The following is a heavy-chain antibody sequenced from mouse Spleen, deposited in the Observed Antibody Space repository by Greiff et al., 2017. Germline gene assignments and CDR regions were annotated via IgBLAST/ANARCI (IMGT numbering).Heavy chain of an antibody. CDR2: ISSGGGNT. D-gene: IGHD2-1*01. CDR1: GFTFSSYA. CDR3: ARGGYGNYDAMDY. Sequence: EVQGVESGGGLVKLGGSLKLSCAASGFTFSSYAMSWVRQTPEKRLEWVATISSGGGNTYYPDSVKGRFTISRDNAKNTLYLQMSSLKSEDTAMYYCARGGYGNYDAMDYWGQGTSVTVSS. V-gene: IGHV5-9-3*01. J-gene: IGHJ4*01.